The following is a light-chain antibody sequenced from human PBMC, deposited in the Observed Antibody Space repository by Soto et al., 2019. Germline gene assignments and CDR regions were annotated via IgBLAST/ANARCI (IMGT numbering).Light chain of an antibody. CDR2: EGT. CDR1: SNDLGSYNL. Sequence: QSALTQPASVSGSPGQSITISCTGTSNDLGSYNLVSWYQQHPGKAPKLVIYEGTKRPSGVSNRFSGSKSGNTASLTISGLQGEDEADYYCCSFAGRTILFGGGTKLTAL. V-gene: IGLV2-23*01. CDR3: CSFAGRTIL. J-gene: IGLJ2*01.